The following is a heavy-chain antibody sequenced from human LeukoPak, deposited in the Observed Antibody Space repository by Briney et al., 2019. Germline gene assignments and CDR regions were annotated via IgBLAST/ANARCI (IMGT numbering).Heavy chain of an antibody. D-gene: IGHD3-10*01. V-gene: IGHV3-66*01. J-gene: IGHJ4*02. CDR3: ASSPSIGAPTYFDY. CDR2: IYSGGST. Sequence: GGSLRLSCSGSGFDITAYTVAWVRQVPGKSLEWVSVIYSGGSTYYADSVKGRFTISRDNSKNTLYLQMNSLRAEDTAVYYCASSPSIGAPTYFDYWGQGTLVTISS. CDR1: GFDITAYT.